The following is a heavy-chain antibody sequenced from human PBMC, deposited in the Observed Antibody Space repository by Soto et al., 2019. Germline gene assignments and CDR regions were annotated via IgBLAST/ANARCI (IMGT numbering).Heavy chain of an antibody. CDR3: AMVNVYVTPSPQDV. CDR2: INTYNGNT. V-gene: IGHV1-18*01. CDR1: GYTFTRYG. D-gene: IGHD3-16*01. J-gene: IGHJ6*02. Sequence: QVQLVQSGAEVKNPGASVKVSCKASGYTFTRYGIGWARQAPGQGLEWMGWINTYNGNTNYAQNVQGTVTLTTDTAXSTAYMELRSLRSNDTAIDYCAMVNVYVTPSPQDVWGQGTTVTVSS.